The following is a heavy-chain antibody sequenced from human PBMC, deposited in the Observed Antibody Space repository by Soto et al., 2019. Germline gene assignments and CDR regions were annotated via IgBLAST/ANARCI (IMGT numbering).Heavy chain of an antibody. CDR1: GDSISNYY. D-gene: IGHD6-13*01. Sequence: QVQLQESGPGLVKPSETLSLTCTVSGDSISNYYWSWIRQPPGKGLEWIGYIYYSGSTNYNPSLKSRVTIAVDTTKNQFSLKLSSVTAADTAVYYCARHLWVGSSWYLGAFDIWGQGTMVTVSS. V-gene: IGHV4-59*08. CDR3: ARHLWVGSSWYLGAFDI. CDR2: IYYSGST. J-gene: IGHJ3*02.